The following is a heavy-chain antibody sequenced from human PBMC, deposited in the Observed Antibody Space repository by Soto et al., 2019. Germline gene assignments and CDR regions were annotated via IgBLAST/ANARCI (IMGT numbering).Heavy chain of an antibody. V-gene: IGHV3-30*09. CDR1: GFTFSDYA. J-gene: IGHJ3*02. Sequence: QVQLVESGGGVVQPGKSLKLSCAASGFTFSDYAMNWVRQAPGKGLEWVAVISFDDGNNKYYADSVKGRFAISRDNSKDMLYLQINRLRTDDTAIYYCARDDFDIWGQGTMVTVSS. CDR3: ARDDFDI. CDR2: ISFDDGNNK.